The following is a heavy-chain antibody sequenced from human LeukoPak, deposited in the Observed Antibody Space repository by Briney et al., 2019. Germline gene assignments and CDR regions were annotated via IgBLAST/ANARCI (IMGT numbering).Heavy chain of an antibody. Sequence: SETLSLTCAVYGGSFSGYYWSWIRQPPGKGLEWIGEINHSGSTNCNPSLKSRVTISVDTSKNQFSLKLSSVTAADTAVYYCARGEKNYDFWSGYYYYYYGMDVWGQGTTVTVSS. J-gene: IGHJ6*02. V-gene: IGHV4-34*01. CDR1: GGSFSGYY. CDR2: INHSGST. CDR3: ARGEKNYDFWSGYYYYYYGMDV. D-gene: IGHD3-3*01.